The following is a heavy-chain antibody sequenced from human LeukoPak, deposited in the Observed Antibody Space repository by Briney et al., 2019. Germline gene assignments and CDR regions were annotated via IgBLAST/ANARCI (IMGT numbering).Heavy chain of an antibody. CDR2: IYYSGST. Sequence: PSQTLSRTCTVSGGSISSGDYYWSWIRQPPGKGLEWIGYIYYSGSTYYNPSLKSRVTISVDTSKNQFSLKLSSVTAADTAVYYCARDRGYCSSTSCYRDFDYWGQGTLVTVSS. D-gene: IGHD2-2*01. CDR1: GGSISSGDYY. J-gene: IGHJ4*02. V-gene: IGHV4-30-4*08. CDR3: ARDRGYCSSTSCYRDFDY.